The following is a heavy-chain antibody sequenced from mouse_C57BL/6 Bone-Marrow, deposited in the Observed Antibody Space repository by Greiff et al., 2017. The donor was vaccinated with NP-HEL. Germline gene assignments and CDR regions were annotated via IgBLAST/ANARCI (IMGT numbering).Heavy chain of an antibody. CDR3: AREEGLRRGFDY. V-gene: IGHV1-55*01. J-gene: IGHJ2*01. D-gene: IGHD2-4*01. CDR1: GYTFTSYW. Sequence: QVQLQQPGAELVKPGASVKMSCKASGYTFTSYWITWVKQRPGQGLEWIGDIYPGSGSTNYNEKFKSKATLTVDTSSSTAYMQLSSLTSEDSAVYYCAREEGLRRGFDYWGQGTTLTVSS. CDR2: IYPGSGST.